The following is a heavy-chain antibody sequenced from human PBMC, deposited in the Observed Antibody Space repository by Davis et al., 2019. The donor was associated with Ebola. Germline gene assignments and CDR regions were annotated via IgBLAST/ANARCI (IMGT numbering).Heavy chain of an antibody. CDR2: IKQDGSEK. Sequence: GESLKISCAASGFTFSSYWMSWVRQAPGKGLEWVANIKQDGSEKYYVDSVKGRFTISRDNSKNTLFLQMSRLGAEDTAVYYCAIPGGVHFDYWGQGTLVTVSS. CDR1: GFTFSSYW. CDR3: AIPGGVHFDY. D-gene: IGHD3-16*01. V-gene: IGHV3-7*01. J-gene: IGHJ4*02.